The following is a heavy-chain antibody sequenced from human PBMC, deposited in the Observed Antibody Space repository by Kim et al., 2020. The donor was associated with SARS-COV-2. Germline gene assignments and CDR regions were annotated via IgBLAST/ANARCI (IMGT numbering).Heavy chain of an antibody. Sequence: IYYADSVKGRFTISRDNAKNSLYLQMNSLRDEDTAVYYCARELGTPGDYWGQGTLVTVSS. CDR3: ARELGTPGDY. J-gene: IGHJ4*02. V-gene: IGHV3-48*02. CDR2: I. D-gene: IGHD3-16*01.